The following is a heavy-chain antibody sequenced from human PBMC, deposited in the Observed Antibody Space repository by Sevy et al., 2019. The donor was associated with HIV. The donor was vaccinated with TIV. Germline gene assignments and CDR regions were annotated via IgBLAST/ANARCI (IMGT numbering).Heavy chain of an antibody. V-gene: IGHV3-23*01. J-gene: IGHJ5*02. CDR3: AKVLDDFWSGYGWFDP. D-gene: IGHD3-3*01. CDR2: ISGSGGST. Sequence: GGSLRLSCAASGFTFSSYAMSWVRQAPGKGLEWVSAISGSGGSTYYADSVKGRFTISRDNSKNTLYLQMNSLRAEDTAVYYCAKVLDDFWSGYGWFDPWGQRTLVTGSS. CDR1: GFTFSSYA.